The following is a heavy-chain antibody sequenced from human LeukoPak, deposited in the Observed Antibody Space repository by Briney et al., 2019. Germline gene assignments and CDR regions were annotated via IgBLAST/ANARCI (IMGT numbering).Heavy chain of an antibody. Sequence: ASVRVSCKASGYTFTSYYMHWVRQAPGQGLEWMGIINPSGGSTSYAQKFQGRVTMTRDTSTSTVYMELSSLRSEDTAVYYCASLAGTVTNPRYNWLDPWGQGTLVTVSS. CDR1: GYTFTSYY. D-gene: IGHD4-17*01. CDR2: INPSGGST. V-gene: IGHV1-46*01. CDR3: ASLAGTVTNPRYNWLDP. J-gene: IGHJ5*02.